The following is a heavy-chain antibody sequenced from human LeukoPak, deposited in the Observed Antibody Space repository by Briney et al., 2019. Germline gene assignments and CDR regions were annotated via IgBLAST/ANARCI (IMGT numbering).Heavy chain of an antibody. CDR3: ARDLSYYGSGGGFDP. CDR1: GGSFSGYY. CDR2: IHHSGST. V-gene: IGHV4-34*01. J-gene: IGHJ5*02. D-gene: IGHD3-10*01. Sequence: SETLSLTCAVYGGSFSGYYWTWIRQPPGKGLEWIGEIHHSGSTKYNPSLKSRVTISVDTSKNQFSLKLSSVTAADTAVYYCARDLSYYGSGGGFDPWGQGTLVTVSS.